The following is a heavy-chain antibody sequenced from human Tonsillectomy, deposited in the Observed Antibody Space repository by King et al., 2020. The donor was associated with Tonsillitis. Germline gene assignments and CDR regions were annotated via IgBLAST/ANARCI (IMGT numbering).Heavy chain of an antibody. J-gene: IGHJ4*02. V-gene: IGHV3-30*04. CDR2: ISYDGSQN. Sequence: HVQLVESGGGVVQPGRSLRLSCAASGFTFSIYAMHWVRQAPGKGLEWVAVISYDGSQNFYADSVKGRFTISRDNSKNTLYLQMNSLRAEDTAVYYCAREPFLPRGIGRAYYFDYWGQGTLVTVSS. CDR3: AREPFLPRGIGRAYYFDY. CDR1: GFTFSIYA. D-gene: IGHD1-26*01.